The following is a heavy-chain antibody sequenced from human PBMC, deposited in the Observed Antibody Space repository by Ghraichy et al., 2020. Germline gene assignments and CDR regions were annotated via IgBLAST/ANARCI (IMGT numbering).Heavy chain of an antibody. V-gene: IGHV4-34*01. J-gene: IGHJ4*01. CDR2: INHSGST. Sequence: GSLRLSCAVYGGSFSGYYWSWIRQPPGKGLEWIGEINHSGSTNYNPSLKSRVTISVDTSKNQFSLKLSSVTAADTAVYYCARRFILGGNSNQVSLDYWGHGTLVTVSS. CDR1: GGSFSGYY. CDR3: ARRFILGGNSNQVSLDY. D-gene: IGHD4-23*01.